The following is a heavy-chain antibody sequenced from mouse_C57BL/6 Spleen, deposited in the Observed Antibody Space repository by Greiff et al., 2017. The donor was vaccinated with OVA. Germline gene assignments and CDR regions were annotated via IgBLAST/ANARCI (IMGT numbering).Heavy chain of an antibody. CDR3: ARWGTTVVAKAMDY. D-gene: IGHD1-1*01. CDR2: INPSSGYT. Sequence: QVQLKESGAELARPGASVKMSCKASGYTFTSYTMHWVKQRPGQGLEWIGYINPSSGYTKYNQKFKDKATLTADKSSSTAYMQLSSLTSEDSAVYYCARWGTTVVAKAMDYWGQGTSVTVSS. J-gene: IGHJ4*01. V-gene: IGHV1-4*01. CDR1: GYTFTSYT.